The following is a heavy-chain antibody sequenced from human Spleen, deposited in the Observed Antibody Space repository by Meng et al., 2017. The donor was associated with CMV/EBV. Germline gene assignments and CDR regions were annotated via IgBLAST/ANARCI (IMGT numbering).Heavy chain of an antibody. V-gene: IGHV3-21*01. CDR2: ISSTSIYI. CDR3: AKDTYYYGMDV. Sequence: GESLKISCAASGFTFSSYSMNWVRQAPGKGLEWVSSISSTSIYIYYADSVKGRFTISRDNSKNTLYLQMNSLRAEDTAVYYCAKDTYYYGMDVWGQGTTVTVSS. J-gene: IGHJ6*02. CDR1: GFTFSSYS.